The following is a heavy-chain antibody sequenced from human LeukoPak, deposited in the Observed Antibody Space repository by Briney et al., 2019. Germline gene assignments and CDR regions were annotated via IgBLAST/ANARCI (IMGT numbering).Heavy chain of an antibody. CDR2: MYHSGST. Sequence: PSETLSLTCAVSGYSITSGYYWGWIRQPPGKGLEWIGSMYHSGSTYYSPSLKSRVTISVDTSKNQLSLKLSSVTAADTAVYYCARMASSTWFGGGFENWFDPWGQGTLVTDSS. CDR1: GYSITSGYY. J-gene: IGHJ5*02. CDR3: ARMASSTWFGGGFENWFDP. D-gene: IGHD3-10*01. V-gene: IGHV4-38-2*01.